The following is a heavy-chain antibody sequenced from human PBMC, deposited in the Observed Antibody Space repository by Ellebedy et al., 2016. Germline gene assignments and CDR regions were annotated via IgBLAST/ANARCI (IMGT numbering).Heavy chain of an antibody. D-gene: IGHD1-26*01. J-gene: IGHJ4*02. CDR2: ISASSGRT. V-gene: IGHV3-23*01. CDR1: GFTFSSYA. CDR3: ARDREVGLTACDY. Sequence: GGSLRLXCAASGFTFSSYAINWVRQAPGKGLEWVSTISASSGRTYYADSVKGRFTVSRDNSKNTLYLQMNSLRAEDTAVYYCARDREVGLTACDYWGQGTLVTVSS.